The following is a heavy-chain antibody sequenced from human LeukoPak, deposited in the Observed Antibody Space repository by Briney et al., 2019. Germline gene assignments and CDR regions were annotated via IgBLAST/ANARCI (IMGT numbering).Heavy chain of an antibody. CDR1: GGSISSYY. D-gene: IGHD3-3*01. CDR3: ASISFWSGYYSFDY. CDR2: IYYSGST. J-gene: IGHJ4*02. V-gene: IGHV4-59*01. Sequence: SETLSLTCTVSGGSISSYYWSWIRQPPGKGLEWIGYIYYSGSTNYNPSLKSRVTISVDTSKNQFSLRLSSVTAADTAVYYCASISFWSGYYSFDYWGQGTLVTVSS.